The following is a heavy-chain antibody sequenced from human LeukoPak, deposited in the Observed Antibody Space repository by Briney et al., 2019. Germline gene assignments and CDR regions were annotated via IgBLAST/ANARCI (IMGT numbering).Heavy chain of an antibody. CDR2: IYYSGST. V-gene: IGHV4-39*01. CDR1: GASISSYY. Sequence: KPSETLSLTCTVSGASISSYYWGWIRQPPGKGLEWIGSIYYSGSTYYNPSLKSRVTISVDTSKNQFSLKLSSVTAADTAVYYCARKRASSSRFDYWGQGTLVTVSS. D-gene: IGHD6-13*01. CDR3: ARKRASSSRFDY. J-gene: IGHJ4*02.